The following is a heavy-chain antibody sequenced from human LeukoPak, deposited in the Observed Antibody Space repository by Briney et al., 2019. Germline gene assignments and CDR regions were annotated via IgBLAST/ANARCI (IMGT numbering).Heavy chain of an antibody. J-gene: IGHJ4*02. CDR2: ISSSSYI. V-gene: IGHV3-21*01. CDR1: GFTFSSYS. CDR3: ARDKGGYCTNGVCYTGRFDY. Sequence: GGSLRLSCAASGFTFSSYSMNWVRQAPGKGLEWVSSISSSSYIYYADSVKGRFTISRDNAKNSLYLQMNSLRAEDTAVYYCARDKGGYCTNGVCYTGRFDYWGQGTLVTVSS. D-gene: IGHD2-8*01.